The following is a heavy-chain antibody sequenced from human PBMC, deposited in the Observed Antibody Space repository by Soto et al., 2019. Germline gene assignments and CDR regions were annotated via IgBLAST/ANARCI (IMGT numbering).Heavy chain of an antibody. Sequence: SCKASGGTFSSYTICWIRQAPGKGLEWIGYAYYRGGTRYNPSLKSRLTISVDTSKNQFSLSLSSVTPTDTAVYYCARDLGQGNTPADTYFDFWGQGSLVTVSS. D-gene: IGHD3-16*01. V-gene: IGHV4-59*01. CDR2: AYYRGGT. J-gene: IGHJ4*02. CDR1: GGTFSSYT. CDR3: ARDLGQGNTPADTYFDF.